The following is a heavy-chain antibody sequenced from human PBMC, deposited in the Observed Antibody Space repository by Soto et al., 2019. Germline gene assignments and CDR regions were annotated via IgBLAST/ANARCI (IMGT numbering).Heavy chain of an antibody. CDR3: VKDLGFFIGVVPDSTRSFGF. CDR2: ISGSGGDT. D-gene: IGHD3-3*01. V-gene: IGHV3-23*01. CDR1: GFTFNNYG. J-gene: IGHJ4*02. Sequence: EVQLLESGGGVVQPGGSLRLSCAASGFTFNNYGMSWVRLAPGQGLEWVSGISGSGGDTYYADSVKGRFTITRDNSKEMVFLEMNSLRAEVKGSYYCVKDLGFFIGVVPDSTRSFGFWGPGTLGTLSS.